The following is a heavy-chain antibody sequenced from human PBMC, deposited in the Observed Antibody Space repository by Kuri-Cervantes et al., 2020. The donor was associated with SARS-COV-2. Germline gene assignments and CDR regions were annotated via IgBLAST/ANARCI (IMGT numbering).Heavy chain of an antibody. J-gene: IGHJ6*02. D-gene: IGHD6-13*01. CDR1: GGCISSYY. CDR2: IYTSGST. Sequence: SETLSLTCTVSGGCISSYYWSWIRQPAGKGLEWIGRIYTSGSTNYNPSLKSRVTMSVDTSKNQFSLKLSSVTAADTAVYYCARDLIAAAGQYYYYGMDVWGQGTTVTVSS. CDR3: ARDLIAAAGQYYYYGMDV. V-gene: IGHV4-4*07.